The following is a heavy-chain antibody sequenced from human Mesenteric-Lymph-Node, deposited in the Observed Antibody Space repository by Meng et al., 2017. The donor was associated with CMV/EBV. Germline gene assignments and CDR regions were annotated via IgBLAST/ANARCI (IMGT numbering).Heavy chain of an antibody. CDR1: GGSISSSTYY. J-gene: IGHJ3*02. CDR2: IYYSGST. D-gene: IGHD3-16*01. Sequence: LPCTVSGGSISSSTYYWGWIRQPPGKGLEWIGSIYYSGSTYYNPSLKSRVTISVDTSKNQFSLKLSSVTAADTAVYYCARDSFITGGDTFDIWGQGTMVTVSS. V-gene: IGHV4-39*07. CDR3: ARDSFITGGDTFDI.